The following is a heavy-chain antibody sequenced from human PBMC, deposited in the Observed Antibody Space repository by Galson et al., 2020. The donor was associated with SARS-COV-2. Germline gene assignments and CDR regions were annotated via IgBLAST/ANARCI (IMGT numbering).Heavy chain of an antibody. J-gene: IGHJ3*02. V-gene: IGHV3-15*01. CDR2: IKSKTDGGTT. CDR3: TTGRYYDESSGYPNDAFDI. Sequence: GGSLRLSCAASGFTFSNAWMSWVRQAPGKGLEWVGRIKSKTDGGTTDYAAPVKGRFTISRDDSKNTLYLQMNSLKTEDTAVYYCTTGRYYDESSGYPNDAFDIWGQGTMVTVSS. D-gene: IGHD3-22*01. CDR1: GFTFSNAW.